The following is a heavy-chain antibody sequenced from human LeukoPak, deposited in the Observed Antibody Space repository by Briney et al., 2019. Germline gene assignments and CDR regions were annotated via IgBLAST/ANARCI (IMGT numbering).Heavy chain of an antibody. CDR1: GGSFSGYY. D-gene: IGHD3-9*01. V-gene: IGHV4-34*01. CDR2: INHSGST. CDR3: ARVSLRYFDWSRPRFDP. Sequence: PSETLSLTCAVYGGSFSGYYWSWIRQPPGKGLEWIGEINHSGSTNYNPSLKSRVTISVDTSKNQFSLKLSSVTAADTAVYYCARVSLRYFDWSRPRFDPWGQGTLVTVSS. J-gene: IGHJ5*02.